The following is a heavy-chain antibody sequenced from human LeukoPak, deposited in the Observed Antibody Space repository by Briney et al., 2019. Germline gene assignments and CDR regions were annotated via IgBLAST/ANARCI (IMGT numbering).Heavy chain of an antibody. V-gene: IGHV3-23*01. D-gene: IGHD5-18*01. Sequence: GGSLRLSCAASGFTFSNFGMGWVRQAPGKGLECVSPISGSGGSTSYADFVKGRFTISRDNSKNTLYPQMNSLRPEDTAVYYCARGKDTGRQYNFDHWGQGILVTVAS. CDR3: ARGKDTGRQYNFDH. CDR1: GFTFSNFG. CDR2: ISGSGGST. J-gene: IGHJ4*02.